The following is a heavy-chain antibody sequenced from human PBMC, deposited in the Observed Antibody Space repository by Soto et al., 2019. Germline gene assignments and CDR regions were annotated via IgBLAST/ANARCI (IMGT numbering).Heavy chain of an antibody. CDR1: GFTFSNYA. V-gene: IGHV3-30*03. Sequence: GGSLRLSCVASGFTFSNYAMHWVRQAPGKGLEWVAIVSYDGDNEYYADSVRGRFFISGDNSRNTLYLQTSSLRHEDTAVYYCARDQGYSHYWGQGTLVTVSS. D-gene: IGHD5-18*01. J-gene: IGHJ4*02. CDR2: VSYDGDNE. CDR3: ARDQGYSHY.